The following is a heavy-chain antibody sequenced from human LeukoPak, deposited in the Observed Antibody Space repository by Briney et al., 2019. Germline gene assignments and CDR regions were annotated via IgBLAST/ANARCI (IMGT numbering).Heavy chain of an antibody. CDR2: IYSGGST. CDR1: GFTVSSNY. V-gene: IGHV3-53*01. J-gene: IGHJ4*02. Sequence: GGSLRLSCAASGFTVSSNYMSWVRQAPGKGLEWVSVIYSGGSTYYADSVKGRFTISRDNAKNSLYLQMNSLRAEDTAVYYCGVWGSYRNFFDYWGQRTLVTVSS. D-gene: IGHD3-16*01. CDR3: GVWGSYRNFFDY.